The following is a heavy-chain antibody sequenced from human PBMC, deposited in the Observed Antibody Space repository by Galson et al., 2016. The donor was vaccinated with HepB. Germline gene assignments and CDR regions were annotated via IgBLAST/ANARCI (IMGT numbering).Heavy chain of an antibody. Sequence: SLRLSCATSGFSFRDYGMHWVRHAPGKGLEWVAVVSFDGDNKYYAESVKGRFTISRDNSQKTLYLQMDSLTAEDTALYYCARDRPSLKSSTICYPGCGLLFDPWGQGTLVSVSS. CDR2: VSFDGDNK. CDR1: GFSFRDYG. V-gene: IGHV3-33*01. CDR3: ARDRPSLKSSTICYPGCGLLFDP. J-gene: IGHJ5*02. D-gene: IGHD2-2*01.